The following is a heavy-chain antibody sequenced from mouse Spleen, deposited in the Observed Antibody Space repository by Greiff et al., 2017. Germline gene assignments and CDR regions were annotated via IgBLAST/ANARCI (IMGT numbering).Heavy chain of an antibody. J-gene: IGHJ4*01. Sequence: EVKLVESGGGLVQSGRSLRLSCATSGFTFSDFYMEWVRQAPGKGLEWIAASRNKANDYTTEYSASVKGRFIVSRDTSQSILYLQMNALRAEDTAIYYCARDLLDAMDYWGQGTSVTVSS. CDR1: GFTFSDFY. CDR3: ARDLLDAMDY. CDR2: SRNKANDYTT. D-gene: IGHD1-1*01. V-gene: IGHV7-1*01.